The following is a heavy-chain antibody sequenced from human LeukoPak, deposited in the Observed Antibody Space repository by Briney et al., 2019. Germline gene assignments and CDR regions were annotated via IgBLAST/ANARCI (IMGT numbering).Heavy chain of an antibody. CDR3: ARDSYTQIVVVITRRGDAFDI. V-gene: IGHV3-33*08. D-gene: IGHD3-22*01. CDR2: VWFAESSQ. Sequence: GGSLRLSCAASGFSFSYSGMHWVRQAPGKGLEWVAAVWFAESSQSYPDSVKGRFTISRDNSKNTVWLEMNSLRVEDTAVYYCARDSYTQIVVVITRRGDAFDIWGQGTMVTVSS. J-gene: IGHJ3*02. CDR1: GFSFSYSG.